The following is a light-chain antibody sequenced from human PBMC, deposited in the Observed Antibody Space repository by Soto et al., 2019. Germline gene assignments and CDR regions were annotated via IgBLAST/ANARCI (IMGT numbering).Light chain of an antibody. J-gene: IGKJ1*01. CDR2: DAS. Sequence: DIQMTQSPSTLSASVGDRVTITCRASQTITRWMAWYQQKPGEAPKLLIYDASALPRGVQSRFSGSGSGTKFTLTIASLQPDDFATYYCKQYETFSGTFGPGTKVDIK. CDR3: KQYETFSGT. V-gene: IGKV1-5*01. CDR1: QTITRW.